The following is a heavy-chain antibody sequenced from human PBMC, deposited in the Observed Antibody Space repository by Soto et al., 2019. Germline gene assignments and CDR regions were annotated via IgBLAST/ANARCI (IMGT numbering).Heavy chain of an antibody. V-gene: IGHV1-18*01. CDR1: GYTFTSYG. CDR3: ARELGIAAAGEYYYYYGMDV. Sequence: ASVKVSCKASGYTFTSYGISWVRQAPGQGLEWMGWISAYNGNTNYAQKLQGRVTMTTDTSTSTAYMELRSLRSDDTVVYYCARELGIAAAGEYYYYYGMDVWGQGTTVTVSS. D-gene: IGHD6-13*01. J-gene: IGHJ6*02. CDR2: ISAYNGNT.